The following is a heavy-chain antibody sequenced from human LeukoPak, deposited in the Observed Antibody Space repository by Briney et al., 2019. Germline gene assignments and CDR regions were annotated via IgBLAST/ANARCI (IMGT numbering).Heavy chain of an antibody. CDR1: GGSISSSNW. D-gene: IGHD3-22*01. J-gene: IGHJ6*02. CDR3: AVTYYYDSRRYYYGMDV. V-gene: IGHV4-4*02. Sequence: SGTLSLTCAVSGGSISSSNWWSWVRQPPGKGLEWIGEIYHSGSTNYNPSLKSRVTISVDKSKNQFSLKLSSVTAADTAAYYCAVTYYYDSRRYYYGMDVWGQGTTVTVSS. CDR2: IYHSGST.